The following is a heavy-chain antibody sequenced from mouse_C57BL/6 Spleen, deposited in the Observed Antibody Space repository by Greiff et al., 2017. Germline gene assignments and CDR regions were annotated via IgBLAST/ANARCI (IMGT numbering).Heavy chain of an antibody. CDR2: ISSGSSTI. CDR1: GFTFSDYG. J-gene: IGHJ2*01. CDR3: AQTGRGYFDY. D-gene: IGHD4-1*01. Sequence: EVQRVESGGGLVKPGGSLKLSCAASGFTFSDYGMHWVRQAPEKGLEWVAYISSGSSTIYYADTVKGRFTISRDNSKNTLFLQMTSLRSEDTAMYYCAQTGRGYFDYWGQGTTLTVSS. V-gene: IGHV5-17*01.